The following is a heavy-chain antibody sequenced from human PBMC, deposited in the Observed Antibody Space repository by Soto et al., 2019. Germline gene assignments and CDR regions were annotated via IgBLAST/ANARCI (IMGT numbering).Heavy chain of an antibody. CDR1: GASISGGIYY. J-gene: IGHJ4*02. CDR3: ARGPDHAKAGY. Sequence: QVQLQESGPGLVKPSQTLSLTCTVSGASISGGIYYWNWIRHLPGKGLEWIRCIHYSGIIYYNPSLLSRLTISVDTSDNQFSLKLTSVTAADTAVYYCARGPDHAKAGYWGQGILVTVSS. V-gene: IGHV4-31*03. CDR2: IHYSGII. D-gene: IGHD6-19*01.